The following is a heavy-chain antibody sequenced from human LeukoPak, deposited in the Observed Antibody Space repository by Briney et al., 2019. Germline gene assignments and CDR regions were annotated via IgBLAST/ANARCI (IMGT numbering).Heavy chain of an antibody. J-gene: IGHJ1*01. Sequence: SETLSLTCTVSGGSISSYYWSWIRQPAGKGLEWIGRIYISGSTNYNPSLKSRVTISVDTSKNQFSLKLSSVTAADTAVYYCARAIVVVPARGNFQHWGQGTLVTVSS. CDR3: ARAIVVVPARGNFQH. V-gene: IGHV4-4*07. CDR2: IYISGST. D-gene: IGHD2-2*01. CDR1: GGSISSYY.